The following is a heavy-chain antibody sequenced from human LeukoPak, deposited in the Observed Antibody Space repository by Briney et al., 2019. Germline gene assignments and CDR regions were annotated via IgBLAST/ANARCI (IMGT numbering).Heavy chain of an antibody. CDR1: GFSFNDAW. D-gene: IGHD2-21*02. CDR3: AKPRGGDSWAFDI. Sequence: PGGSLRLSCAASGFSFNDAWMSWVRQAPGKGREWVGRIKRKTDGGTTDYAAPVKGRFTISRDNSKNTLYLQMNSLRAEDTTVYYCAKPRGGDSWAFDIWGQGTMVTVSS. V-gene: IGHV3-15*01. J-gene: IGHJ3*02. CDR2: IKRKTDGGTT.